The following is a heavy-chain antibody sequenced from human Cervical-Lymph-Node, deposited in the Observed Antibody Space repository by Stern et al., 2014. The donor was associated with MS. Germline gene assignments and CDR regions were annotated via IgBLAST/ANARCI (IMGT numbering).Heavy chain of an antibody. J-gene: IGHJ6*02. CDR2: INPSGGST. CDR1: GYTFTSYY. CDR3: ARDIPIAAAGRPMDV. Sequence: VQLVQSGAEVKKPGASVKVSCKASGYTFTSYYMHWVRQAPAQGLEWRGIINPSGGSTSYAQKFQGRVTMTRDASTSTVYMELSSLRAEDTAVYYCARDIPIAAAGRPMDVWGQGTTVTVSS. D-gene: IGHD6-13*01. V-gene: IGHV1-46*01.